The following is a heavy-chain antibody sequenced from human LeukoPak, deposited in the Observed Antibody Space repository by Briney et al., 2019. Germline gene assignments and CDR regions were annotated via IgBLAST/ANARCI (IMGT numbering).Heavy chain of an antibody. V-gene: IGHV3-7*01. CDR3: ARGVVYPAWSGPHWSDY. D-gene: IGHD3-3*01. J-gene: IGHJ4*02. CDR1: GFTFSSYW. CDR2: IKQDASQE. Sequence: PGGSLRLSCAASGFTFSSYWMSWVRQAPGKEPEWVAHIKQDASQEYHVDSVKGRFTISRDNAKNSLYLQMNSLRAEDTAVYYCARGVVYPAWSGPHWSDYWGQGALVTVSS.